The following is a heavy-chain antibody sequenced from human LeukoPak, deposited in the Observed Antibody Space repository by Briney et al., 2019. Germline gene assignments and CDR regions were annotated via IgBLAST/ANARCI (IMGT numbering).Heavy chain of an antibody. V-gene: IGHV4-61*08. CDR1: GGSISSGGYY. CDR3: ARHPFSTPFDY. CDR2: IYHSGDS. D-gene: IGHD2/OR15-2a*01. Sequence: SETLSLTCTVSGGSISSGGYYWSWIRQHPGKGLEWIGYIYHSGDSNSNPSLKSRVTMSLDTSKNQFSLRLSSVTAADTAVYYCARHPFSTPFDYWGRGTLVTVSS. J-gene: IGHJ4*02.